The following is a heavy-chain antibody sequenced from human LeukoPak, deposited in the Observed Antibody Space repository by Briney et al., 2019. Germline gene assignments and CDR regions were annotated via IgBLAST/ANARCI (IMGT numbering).Heavy chain of an antibody. V-gene: IGHV2-5*01. CDR1: GFSLSTSGVG. CDR3: AHRILSAYYDFWSGYSHDAFDI. Sequence: SGPTLVKPTQTLTLTCTFSGFSLSTSGVGVGWIRQPPGKALEWLALIYCNDDKRYSPSLKSRLTITKDTSKNQVVLTMTNMDPVDTATYYCAHRILSAYYDFWSGYSHDAFDIWGQGTMVTVSS. CDR2: IYCNDDK. J-gene: IGHJ3*02. D-gene: IGHD3-3*01.